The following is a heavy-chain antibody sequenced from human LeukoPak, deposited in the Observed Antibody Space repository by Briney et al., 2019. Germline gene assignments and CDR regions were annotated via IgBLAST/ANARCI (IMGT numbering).Heavy chain of an antibody. CDR1: GGSISSYY. V-gene: IGHV4-59*01. Sequence: SETLSLTCSVSGGSISSYYWSWIRQPAGKGLEWIGYIYYSGGTKYNPSLKSRVTISVDTSNNRFSLKLSSVAAADTAFYYCARVAYSSGWYWYFDLWGRGTLVTVSS. CDR2: IYYSGGT. D-gene: IGHD6-19*01. CDR3: ARVAYSSGWYWYFDL. J-gene: IGHJ2*01.